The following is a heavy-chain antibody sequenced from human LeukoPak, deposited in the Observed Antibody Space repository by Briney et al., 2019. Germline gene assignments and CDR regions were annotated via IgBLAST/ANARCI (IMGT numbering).Heavy chain of an antibody. V-gene: IGHV4-34*01. CDR3: ARHLSITIFGVVIIGNWFDP. CDR2: INHSGST. J-gene: IGHJ5*02. Sequence: SETLSLTCAVYGGSFCGYYWSWIRQPPGKGLEWIGEINHSGSTNYNPSLKSRVTISVDTSKNQFSLKLSSVTAADTAVYYCARHLSITIFGVVIIGNWFDPWGQGTLVTVSS. D-gene: IGHD3-3*01. CDR1: GGSFCGYY.